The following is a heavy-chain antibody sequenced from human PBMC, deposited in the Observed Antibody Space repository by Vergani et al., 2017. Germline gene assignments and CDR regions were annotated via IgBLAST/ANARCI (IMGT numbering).Heavy chain of an antibody. Sequence: QVQLVESGGGVVQPGGSLRLSCAASGFTFSSYGMHWVRQAPGKGLEWVAFIRYDGSNKYYADSVKGRFTSSRDNSKNTLYLQMNSLRAEDTAVYYCAKDQVYSRQWLARRGYFDYWGQGTLVTVSS. CDR1: GFTFSSYG. V-gene: IGHV3-30*02. CDR2: IRYDGSNK. D-gene: IGHD6-19*01. J-gene: IGHJ4*02. CDR3: AKDQVYSRQWLARRGYFDY.